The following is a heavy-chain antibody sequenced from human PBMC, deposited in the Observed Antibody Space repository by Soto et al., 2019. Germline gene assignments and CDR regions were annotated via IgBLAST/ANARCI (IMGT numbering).Heavy chain of an antibody. CDR3: ARTYRSGWIQTMDYYFDY. V-gene: IGHV5-51*01. CDR1: GYSFTSYW. D-gene: IGHD6-19*01. CDR2: IYPGDSDT. Sequence: GEALKISCKGSGYSFTSYWIGWVRQMPGKGLEWMGIIYPGDSDTRYSPSFQGQVTISADKSISTAYLQWSSLKASDTAMYYCARTYRSGWIQTMDYYFDYWGQGTLVTVSS. J-gene: IGHJ4*02.